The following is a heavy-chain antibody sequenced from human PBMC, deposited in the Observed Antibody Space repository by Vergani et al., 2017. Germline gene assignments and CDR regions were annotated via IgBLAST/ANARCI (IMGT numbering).Heavy chain of an antibody. J-gene: IGHJ4*02. CDR1: GFTFSSYS. Sequence: EVQLVESGGGLVKPGGSLRLSCAASGFTFSSYSMNWVRQAPGKGLEWVSSISSSSSYIYFADSVKGRFTISRDTAKNSLYLQMNSLRAEDTAVYYCARDRYDSSGYCVPLDYWGQGALVTVSS. D-gene: IGHD3-22*01. CDR3: ARDRYDSSGYCVPLDY. CDR2: ISSSSSYI. V-gene: IGHV3-21*01.